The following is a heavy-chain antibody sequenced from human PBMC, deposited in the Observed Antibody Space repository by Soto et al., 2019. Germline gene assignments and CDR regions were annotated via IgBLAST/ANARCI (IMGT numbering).Heavy chain of an antibody. CDR3: ARLGGYYQSIDT. CDR1: GGSINNYY. CDR2: VYYTGTT. V-gene: IGHV4-59*08. D-gene: IGHD3-22*01. J-gene: IGHJ5*02. Sequence: SETLSLTCTVSGGSINNYYWTWLRQPPGMGLEWIGYVYYTGTTSYNPSLKSRVTISIDGSKNQISLKLSSVTAGDTAFYYCARLGGYYQSIDTWGQGTLVTVS.